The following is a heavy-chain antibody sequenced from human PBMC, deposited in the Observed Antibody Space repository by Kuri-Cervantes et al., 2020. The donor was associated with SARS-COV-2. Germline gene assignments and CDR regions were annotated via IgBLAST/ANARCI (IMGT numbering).Heavy chain of an antibody. D-gene: IGHD5-12*01. CDR1: GYTFTTYD. J-gene: IGHJ6*02. V-gene: IGHV1-8*01. Sequence: ASVKVSCKASGYTFTTYDINWVRQTTGQGLEWMGWMNPQSGNTGYARKFQGRVTMTRNTSISTAYMELSSLRSEDTAVYYCARDNEISNPRGYDKYYYGMDVWGQGTTVTVSS. CDR2: MNPQSGNT. CDR3: ARDNEISNPRGYDKYYYGMDV.